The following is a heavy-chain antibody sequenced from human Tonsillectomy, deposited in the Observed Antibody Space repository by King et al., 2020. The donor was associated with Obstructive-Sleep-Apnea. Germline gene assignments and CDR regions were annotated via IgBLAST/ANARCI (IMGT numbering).Heavy chain of an antibody. CDR2: IYYSGNP. CDR3: ARHPQWLVPPDY. Sequence: QLQESGPGLVKPSETLSLTCTVSGCSISSSSYYWGWIRQPPGKGLEWIVTIYYSGNPYYNPALNRRVTLSVDTSKNHFSLKLSSVTAADTAVYYCARHPQWLVPPDYWGQGTLVTVSS. V-gene: IGHV4-39*01. CDR1: GCSISSSSYY. D-gene: IGHD6-19*01. J-gene: IGHJ4*02.